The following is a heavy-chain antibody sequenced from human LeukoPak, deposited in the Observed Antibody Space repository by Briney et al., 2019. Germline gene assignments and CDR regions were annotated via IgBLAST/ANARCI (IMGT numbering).Heavy chain of an antibody. V-gene: IGHV5-51*01. D-gene: IGHD6-13*01. CDR3: ASVYSSSWSSSFYFDY. J-gene: IGHJ4*02. Sequence: GESLKISCKGSGYSFTSYWIGWVRQMPGKGLEWMGIIYPGDSDTRYSPSFQGQVTISADKSISTAYLQWSSLKASDTAMYYCASVYSSSWSSSFYFDYWGQGTLVTVSS. CDR1: GYSFTSYW. CDR2: IYPGDSDT.